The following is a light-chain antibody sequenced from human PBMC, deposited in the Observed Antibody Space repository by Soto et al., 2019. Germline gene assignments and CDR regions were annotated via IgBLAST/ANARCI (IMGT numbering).Light chain of an antibody. CDR1: SSDVGGYNY. V-gene: IGLV2-14*01. Sequence: SALTQPASVSGSPGQSITISCTGTSSDVGGYNYVSWYQQHPGKAPKLMIYDVSNRPSGVSNRFSGSKSGNTASLTISGLQAEDEADYYCSSYTSSSTLYVFGTGTKPTVL. CDR3: SSYTSSSTLYV. CDR2: DVS. J-gene: IGLJ1*01.